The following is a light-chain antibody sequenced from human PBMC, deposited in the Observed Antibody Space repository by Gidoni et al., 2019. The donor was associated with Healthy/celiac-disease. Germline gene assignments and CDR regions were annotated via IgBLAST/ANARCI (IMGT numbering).Light chain of an antibody. J-gene: IGKJ1*01. CDR1: QSLLHSNGYNY. V-gene: IGKV2-28*01. Sequence: DIVMTQSLLSMPVTPGEPASISCRTSQSLLHSNGYNYLDWYLQKPGHSPQLLIYLGSSRASGVPDRFSGSGSGTDFTLKISRVEAEDVGVYYCMQTLQTPWTFGQGTKVEIK. CDR2: LGS. CDR3: MQTLQTPWT.